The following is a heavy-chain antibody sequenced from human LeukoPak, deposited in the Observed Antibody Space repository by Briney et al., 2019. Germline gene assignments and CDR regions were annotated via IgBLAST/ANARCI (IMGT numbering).Heavy chain of an antibody. CDR3: ARVLRGYSYGVVYNWFDP. Sequence: ASVKVSCKASGYTFTSYGISWVRQAPGQGLEWMGWISAYNGNTNYTQKLQGRVTMTTDTSTSTAYLELRSLRSDDTAVDYCARVLRGYSYGVVYNWFDPWGQGTLVTVSS. V-gene: IGHV1-18*01. J-gene: IGHJ5*02. CDR1: GYTFTSYG. D-gene: IGHD5-18*01. CDR2: ISAYNGNT.